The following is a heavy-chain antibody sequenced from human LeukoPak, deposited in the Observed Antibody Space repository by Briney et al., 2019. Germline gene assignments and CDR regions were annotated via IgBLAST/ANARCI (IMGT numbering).Heavy chain of an antibody. CDR1: GFSLTTSGVG. CDR2: IYWNDDK. Sequence: ESGPRLVKPTQTLTLTCTFSGFSLTTSGVGVGWIRQPPGKALEWLALIYWNDDKRYSPSLKSRLTITKDTSKNQVVLTMTNMDPVDTGTYYRAHGTVDYYGSSGYYFFDYWGQGTLVTVSS. D-gene: IGHD3-22*01. V-gene: IGHV2-5*01. CDR3: AHGTVDYYGSSGYYFFDY. J-gene: IGHJ4*02.